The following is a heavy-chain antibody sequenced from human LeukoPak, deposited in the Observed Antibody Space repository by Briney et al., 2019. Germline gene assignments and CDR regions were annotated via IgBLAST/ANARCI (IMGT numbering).Heavy chain of an antibody. V-gene: IGHV4-34*01. CDR1: GGSFSGYY. J-gene: IGHJ6*03. D-gene: IGHD2-2*01. CDR3: ARGKEGAGMPKMDV. Sequence: PSETLSLTCAVYGGSFSGYYWSWIRQPPGKGLEWIGEINQSGSTNYNPSFKSRVTISVDASKDQFSLKVGSVTAADTAVYYCARGKEGAGMPKMDVWAKGPRSPSP. CDR2: INQSGST.